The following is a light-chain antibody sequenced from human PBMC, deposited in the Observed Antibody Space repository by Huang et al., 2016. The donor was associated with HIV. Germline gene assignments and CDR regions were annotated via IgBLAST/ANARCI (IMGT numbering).Light chain of an antibody. CDR3: QQYYSTPRT. CDR1: QSVLYNSNNKND. Sequence: DIVLTQSPDSLAVSLGERATINCKSNQSVLYNSNNKNDLAWYQQRPGQPPNVLIYWASTRESVVPDRFSGSGSGTDFTLTGSSLQAEDVAVYYCQQYYSTPRTFGQGTKLEIK. CDR2: WAS. J-gene: IGKJ2*01. V-gene: IGKV4-1*01.